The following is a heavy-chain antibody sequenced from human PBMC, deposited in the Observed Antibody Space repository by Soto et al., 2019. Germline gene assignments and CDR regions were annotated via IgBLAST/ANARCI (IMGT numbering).Heavy chain of an antibody. CDR2: MNPNSGNT. CDR3: ARGAPALSGAWDY. J-gene: IGHJ4*02. D-gene: IGHD4-17*01. CDR1: GYTFTSYD. Sequence: QVQLVKSGAEVKKPGASVKVSCKASGYTFTSYDINWVRQATGQGLEWMGWMNPNSGNTGYAQKCRGRVTMTRNTSISTAYMELSSLVSEDPAVYYCARGAPALSGAWDYWGQGTLVTVSS. V-gene: IGHV1-8*01.